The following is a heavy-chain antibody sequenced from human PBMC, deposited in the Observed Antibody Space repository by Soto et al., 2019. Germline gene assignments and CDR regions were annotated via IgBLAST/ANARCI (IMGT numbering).Heavy chain of an antibody. J-gene: IGHJ6*01. D-gene: IGHD6-6*01. CDR1: GFTFSSYG. V-gene: IGHV3-33*03. Sequence: PGGSLRLSCAASGFTFSSYGMHWVRQAPGKGLEWVAVIWYDGSNKYYADSVKGRFIISRDNSKNSLYLQMNTLTTEDTALYYCAKDWSSIRRAVDHYYRLAVCGQGTTDTVSS. CDR3: AKDWSSIRRAVDHYYRLAV. CDR2: IWYDGSNK.